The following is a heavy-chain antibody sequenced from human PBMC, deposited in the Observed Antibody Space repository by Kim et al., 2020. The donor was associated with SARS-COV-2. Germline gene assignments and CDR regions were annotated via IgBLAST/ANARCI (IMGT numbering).Heavy chain of an antibody. V-gene: IGHV7-4-1*02. D-gene: IGHD2-15*01. CDR3: ARVDSIYCSGGSCYRPVAGGMDV. CDR1: GYTFTSYA. CDR2: INTNTGNP. J-gene: IGHJ6*02. Sequence: ASVKVSCKASGYTFTSYAMNWVRQAPGQGLEWMGWINTNTGNPTYAQGFTGRFVFSLDTSVSTAYLQISSLKAEDTAVYYCARVDSIYCSGGSCYRPVAGGMDVWGQGTTVTVSS.